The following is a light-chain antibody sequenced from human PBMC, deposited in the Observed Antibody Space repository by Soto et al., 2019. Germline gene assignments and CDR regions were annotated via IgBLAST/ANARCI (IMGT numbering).Light chain of an antibody. CDR1: SSNIGAGYD. CDR3: QSYDNSLSAYV. J-gene: IGLJ1*01. V-gene: IGLV1-40*01. CDR2: SNS. Sequence: QSVLAQPPSVSGAPGQKVTISCTGSSSNIGAGYDLHWYQQLPGTAPKLLLYSNSNRPSGVPDRFSGSKSGTSAFLAITGLQAEDEADYYCQSYDNSLSAYVFGTGTKVTVL.